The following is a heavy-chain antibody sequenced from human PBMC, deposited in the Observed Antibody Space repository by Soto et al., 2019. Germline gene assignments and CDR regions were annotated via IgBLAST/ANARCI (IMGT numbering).Heavy chain of an antibody. CDR1: GFNFSDYY. CDR2: ISSSGRDT. Sequence: GGSLRLSCAASGFNFSDYYMTWIRQAPGKGLEWISYISSSGRDTEYADSVKGRFLISRDNAKRSLYLQMNSLRVEDTAVYYCARWLEVLTTSDSWGQGTLVTVSS. D-gene: IGHD3-22*01. V-gene: IGHV3-11*06. CDR3: ARWLEVLTTSDS. J-gene: IGHJ4*02.